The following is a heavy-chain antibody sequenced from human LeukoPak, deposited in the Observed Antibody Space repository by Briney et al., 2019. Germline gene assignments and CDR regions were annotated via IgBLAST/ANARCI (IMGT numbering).Heavy chain of an antibody. CDR3: ARVRLVLSAFDI. D-gene: IGHD6-19*01. Sequence: PSQTLSLTCTVSGGSISSGDYYWSWIRQPPGKGLEWIGYIYYSGSTYYNPSPKSRVTISVDTSKNQFSLKLSSVTAADTAVYYCARVRLVLSAFDIWGQGTMVTVSS. J-gene: IGHJ3*02. V-gene: IGHV4-30-4*01. CDR2: IYYSGST. CDR1: GGSISSGDYY.